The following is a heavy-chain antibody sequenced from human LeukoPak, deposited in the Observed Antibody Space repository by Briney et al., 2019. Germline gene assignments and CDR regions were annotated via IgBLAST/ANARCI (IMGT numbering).Heavy chain of an antibody. Sequence: GGSLRLSCAASGFTFSSYSMNWVRQAPGKGLEWVSSISSSSSYIYYADSVKGRFTISRDNAKDSLYLQMNSLGPEDTAVYYCARDPYSGNYGNYYYYYMDVWGKGTTVTISS. CDR2: ISSSSSYI. CDR3: ARDPYSGNYGNYYYYYMDV. CDR1: GFTFSSYS. D-gene: IGHD1-26*01. J-gene: IGHJ6*03. V-gene: IGHV3-21*01.